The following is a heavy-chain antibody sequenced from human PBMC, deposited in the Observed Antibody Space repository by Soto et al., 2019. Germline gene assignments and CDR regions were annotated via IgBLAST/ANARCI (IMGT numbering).Heavy chain of an antibody. Sequence: QVQLVQSGAEVKKPGASVKVSCKTSGYTFSSYGFSWVRQAPGQGLEWIGWISGYNGHTNYAQRFQGRVTMTTDTSTSTAYMELRSLRSDDAAVYSCAREGPLGYWGQGTLVTVSS. D-gene: IGHD6-6*01. CDR3: AREGPLGY. V-gene: IGHV1-18*01. CDR2: ISGYNGHT. J-gene: IGHJ4*02. CDR1: GYTFSSYG.